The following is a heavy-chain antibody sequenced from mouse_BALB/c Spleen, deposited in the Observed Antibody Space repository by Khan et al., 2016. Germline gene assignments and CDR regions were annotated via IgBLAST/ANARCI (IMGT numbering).Heavy chain of an antibody. CDR2: ISHSGST. V-gene: IGHV3-8*02. J-gene: IGHJ4*01. CDR3: AGYGGSTYVRGMDY. Sequence: EVQLVESGPSLVKLSQTLSLTCSVTGDSITSGYWNWIRKFPGNKLEYMGYISHSGSTYYNPSLKSRISITRDTSKNQYYLQLHSVTTEDTATYYCAGYGGSTYVRGMDYWGQGTSVTVSS. CDR1: GDSITSGY. D-gene: IGHD1-1*01.